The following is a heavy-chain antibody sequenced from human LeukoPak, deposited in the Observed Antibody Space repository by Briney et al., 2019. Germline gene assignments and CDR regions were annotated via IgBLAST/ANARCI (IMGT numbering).Heavy chain of an antibody. CDR3: ARVNYGSGSYYYYMDV. Sequence: GSLRLSCAASGFTFSSYAMSWVRQPPGKGLEWIGSIYYSGSTYYNPSLKSRVTISVDTSKNQFSLKLSSVTAADTAMYYCARVNYGSGSYYYYMDVWGKGTTVTVSS. V-gene: IGHV4-39*07. CDR2: IYYSGST. J-gene: IGHJ6*03. CDR1: GFTFSSYA. D-gene: IGHD3-10*01.